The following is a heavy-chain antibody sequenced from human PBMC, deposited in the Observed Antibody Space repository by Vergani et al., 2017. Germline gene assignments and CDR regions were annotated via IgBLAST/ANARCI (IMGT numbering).Heavy chain of an antibody. CDR1: GGTFSSYA. V-gene: IGHV1-69*01. J-gene: IGHJ4*02. Sequence: QVQLVQSGAEVKKPGSSVKVSCKASGGTFSSYAISWVRQAPGQGLEWMGGIIPIFGTANYAQKFQGRVTITADESTSTAYMELSSLRSEDTAVYYCAGVGPVGRLQLFYRFDYWGQGTLVTVSS. D-gene: IGHD5-24*01. CDR2: IIPIFGTA. CDR3: AGVGPVGRLQLFYRFDY.